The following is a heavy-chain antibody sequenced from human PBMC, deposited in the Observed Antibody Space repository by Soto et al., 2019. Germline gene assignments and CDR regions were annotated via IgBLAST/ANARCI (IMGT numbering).Heavy chain of an antibody. CDR3: ARGIDFYFDL. J-gene: IGHJ2*01. V-gene: IGHV3-74*01. CDR2: INSDESSR. CDR1: GFTFSNYW. Sequence: EVQLVESGGDLVQPGGSLSLSCVASGFTFSNYWMHWFRQAPGKGLEWVSRINSDESSRAYADSVKGRFISSRDNDKNSLSLEMNSLRAEDTAVYYCARGIDFYFDLWGRGTLVTVSS.